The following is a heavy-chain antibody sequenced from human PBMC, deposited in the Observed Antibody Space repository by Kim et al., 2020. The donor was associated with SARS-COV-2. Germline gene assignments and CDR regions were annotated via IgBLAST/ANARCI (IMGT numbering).Heavy chain of an antibody. D-gene: IGHD2-2*01. V-gene: IGHV1-69*13. CDR3: AGVWGSCSSSDHEYYFD. J-gene: IGHJ4*01. Sequence: SVKVSCKASVGDFNRHTISWVRQAPGQGLEWVGGIIPVFGPAKIAQRFQDRVSIIADVSTSTAYMELSNLASEDTAVYFCAGVWGSCSSSDHEYYFD. CDR1: VGDFNRHT. CDR2: IIPVFGPA.